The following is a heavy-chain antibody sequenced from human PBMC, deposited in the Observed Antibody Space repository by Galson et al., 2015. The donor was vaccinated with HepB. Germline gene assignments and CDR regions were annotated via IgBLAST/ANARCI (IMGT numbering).Heavy chain of an antibody. Sequence: ETLSLTCTVSGGSISSSSSYWGWIRQPPGKGLEWIGSIYYSGSTYHNPSLKSRVTIPVDTSKNQFSLKLSSVSAADTAVYYCARHSKPLHSNAFDIWGQGTLVTVSS. CDR3: ARHSKPLHSNAFDI. D-gene: IGHD4-11*01. CDR2: IYYSGST. J-gene: IGHJ3*02. CDR1: GGSISSSSSY. V-gene: IGHV4-39*01.